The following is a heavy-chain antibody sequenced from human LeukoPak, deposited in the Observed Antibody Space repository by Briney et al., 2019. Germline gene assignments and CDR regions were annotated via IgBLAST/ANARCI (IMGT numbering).Heavy chain of an antibody. V-gene: IGHV5-51*01. D-gene: IGHD6-13*01. CDR3: ARASWQLIQPYYFDY. Sequence: GESLKISCKGSGYSFTNYWIGWVRQMPGKGLEWMGIIFPRDSDTRYSPSFQGQVTISADKSISTAYLQRNSLKASDTAMYYCARASWQLIQPYYFDYWGQGTLVTVSS. J-gene: IGHJ4*02. CDR2: IFPRDSDT. CDR1: GYSFTNYW.